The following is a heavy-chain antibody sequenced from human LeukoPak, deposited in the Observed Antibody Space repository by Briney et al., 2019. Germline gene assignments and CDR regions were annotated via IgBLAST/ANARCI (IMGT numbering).Heavy chain of an antibody. CDR1: GGSIIRGGYY. V-gene: IGHV4-31*03. D-gene: IGHD2-2*01. CDR3: ARDRPDCSCTSCYDHARWFDP. Sequence: KPSQTLSLTSTLSGGSIIRGGYYWSWIRHHPGKGLEWIVYIYYIGRTYYNHSLKSRVTISVDTSKNQFSLKLSSVTAADTAVYYCARDRPDCSCTSCYDHARWFDPWGQGTLVTVSS. CDR2: IYYIGRT. J-gene: IGHJ5*02.